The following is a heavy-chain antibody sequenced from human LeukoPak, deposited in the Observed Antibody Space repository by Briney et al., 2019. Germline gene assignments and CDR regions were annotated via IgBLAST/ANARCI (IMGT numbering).Heavy chain of an antibody. D-gene: IGHD3-3*01. J-gene: IGHJ4*02. CDR2: ISGSGGRT. V-gene: IGHV3-23*01. CDR1: GFTFSSYA. Sequence: GGSLRLSCAASGFTFSSYAMSWVRQAPGKGLEWVSAISGSGGRTYYADSVKGWFTISRDNSKNTLYLQMNSLRAEDTAVYYCAKDVRGLYYDFWSGPKPFDYWGQGTLVTVSS. CDR3: AKDVRGLYYDFWSGPKPFDY.